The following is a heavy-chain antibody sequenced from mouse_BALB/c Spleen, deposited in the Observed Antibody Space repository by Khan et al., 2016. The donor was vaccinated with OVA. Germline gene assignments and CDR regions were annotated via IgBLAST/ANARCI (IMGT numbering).Heavy chain of an antibody. V-gene: IGHV5-6*01. CDR2: ISSGGHYT. CDR1: GFTFSTYG. D-gene: IGHD2-12*01. CDR3: ARLAYDYYSWGFAY. Sequence: EVQLVESRGDLVKPGGSLKLSCAASGFTFSTYGMSWVRQTPDMRLEWVATISSGGHYTYYPDSVKGRFTISRDNAKNTLYLQMSSLKSEDTAIYYCARLAYDYYSWGFAYWGQGTLVTVSA. J-gene: IGHJ3*01.